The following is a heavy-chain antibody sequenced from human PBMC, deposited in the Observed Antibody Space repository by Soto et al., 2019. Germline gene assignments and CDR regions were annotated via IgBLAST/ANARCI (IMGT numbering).Heavy chain of an antibody. CDR3: ARVTLKAGNWFDP. CDR1: GYTFTDYF. Sequence: QVQLVQSGAEVKKPGASVKVSCKASGYTFTDYFIHWVRQAPGQGFEWMGGINPKSRGTNYAQKFQGRVTMTRDTSNSTAYMELRGLRSDDTAVYYCARVTLKAGNWFDPWGQGTLVTVSS. J-gene: IGHJ5*02. V-gene: IGHV1-2*02. CDR2: INPKSRGT.